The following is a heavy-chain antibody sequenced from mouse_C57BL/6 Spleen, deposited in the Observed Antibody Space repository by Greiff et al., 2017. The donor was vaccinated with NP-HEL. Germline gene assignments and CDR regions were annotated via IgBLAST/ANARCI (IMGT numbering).Heavy chain of an antibody. CDR1: GFTFSDYG. Sequence: EVKVEESGGGLVKPGGSLKLSCAASGFTFSDYGMHWVRQAPEKGLEWVAYISSGSSTIYYADTVKGRFTISRDNAKNTLFLQMTSLRSEDTAMYYCATYYYGSSYSDYWGQGTTLTVSS. D-gene: IGHD1-1*01. CDR2: ISSGSSTI. V-gene: IGHV5-17*01. J-gene: IGHJ2*01. CDR3: ATYYYGSSYSDY.